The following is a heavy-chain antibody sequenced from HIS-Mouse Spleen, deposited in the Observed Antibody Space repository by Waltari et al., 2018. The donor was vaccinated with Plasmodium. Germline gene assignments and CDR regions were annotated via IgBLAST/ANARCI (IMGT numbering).Heavy chain of an antibody. Sequence: QVQLQESGPGLVKPSQTLSLTCTVSGGSISSGGYYWRWIHQHPGKGLEWIGYIYYSGGTYSNPSLKSRVTISVDTSKNQFSLKLSSVTAADTAVYYCARSIAATVTFYFDYWGQGTLVTVSS. V-gene: IGHV4-31*03. J-gene: IGHJ4*02. CDR1: GGSISSGGYY. CDR2: IYYSGGT. D-gene: IGHD6-13*01. CDR3: ARSIAATVTFYFDY.